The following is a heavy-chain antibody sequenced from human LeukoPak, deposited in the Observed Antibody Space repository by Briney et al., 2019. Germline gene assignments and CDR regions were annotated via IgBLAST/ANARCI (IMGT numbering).Heavy chain of an antibody. CDR1: GFTFSSYE. J-gene: IGHJ4*02. CDR2: INGNGGTI. CDR3: ARGYDFWSGYGDF. V-gene: IGHV3-48*03. Sequence: PGGSLRLSCAASGFTFSSYEMNWVRQAPGKGLEWVSYINGNGGTIYYADSLKGRFTMSRDNAKNSLYLQMNSLRVEDTATYYCARGYDFWSGYGDFWGQGTLVTVSS. D-gene: IGHD3-3*01.